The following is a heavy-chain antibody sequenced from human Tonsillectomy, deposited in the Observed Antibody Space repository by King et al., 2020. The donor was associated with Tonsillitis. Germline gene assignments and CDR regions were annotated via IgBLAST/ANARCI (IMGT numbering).Heavy chain of an antibody. D-gene: IGHD6-19*01. J-gene: IGHJ6*02. Sequence: VQLVESGGGLVKPGGSLRLSCAASGFTFSDYYMSWIRQAPGKGLEWVSYSSSSVSTIYHADSVKGRFTISRDNAKNSLYLQMNSLRAEDTAVYYCARMLIAVAGTDYYYYGMDVWGQGTTVTVSS. CDR1: GFTFSDYY. V-gene: IGHV3-11*01. CDR2: SSSSVSTI. CDR3: ARMLIAVAGTDYYYYGMDV.